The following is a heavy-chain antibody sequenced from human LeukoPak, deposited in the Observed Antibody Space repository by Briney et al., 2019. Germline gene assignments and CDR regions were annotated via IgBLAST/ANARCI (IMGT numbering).Heavy chain of an antibody. CDR3: AREQVRAAAGRYDY. CDR1: GGSISSYY. J-gene: IGHJ4*02. Sequence: SETLSLTCTVSGGSISSYYWSWIRQPAGKGLEWIGRIYTSGSTNYNPSLKSRVTMSVDTSKNQFSLKLSSVTAADTAVYYCAREQVRAAAGRYDYWGQGTLVTVS. CDR2: IYTSGST. V-gene: IGHV4-4*07. D-gene: IGHD6-13*01.